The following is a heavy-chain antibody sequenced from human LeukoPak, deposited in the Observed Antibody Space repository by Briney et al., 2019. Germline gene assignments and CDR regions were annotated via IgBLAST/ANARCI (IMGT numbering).Heavy chain of an antibody. CDR3: ARGVQDYYDSRKLDY. J-gene: IGHJ4*02. CDR1: GYTFTSYY. CDR2: INPSGGST. D-gene: IGHD3-22*01. V-gene: IGHV1-46*01. Sequence: ASVKVSCKASGYTFTSYYMHWVRQAPGQGLEWMGIINPSGGSTSYAQKFQGRVTMTRDMSTSTVYMELSSLRSKDTAVYYCARGVQDYYDSRKLDYWGQGTLVTVSS.